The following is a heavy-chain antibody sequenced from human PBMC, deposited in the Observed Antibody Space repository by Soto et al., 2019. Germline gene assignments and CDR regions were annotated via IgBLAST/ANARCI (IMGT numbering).Heavy chain of an antibody. V-gene: IGHV3-33*01. D-gene: IGHD5-12*01. J-gene: IGHJ6*02. CDR2: IWYDGSNK. CDR1: GFTFSSYG. Sequence: QVQLVESGGGVVQPGRSLRLSCAASGFTFSSYGMHWVRQAPGKGLEWVAVIWYDGSNKYYADSVKGRFTISRDNSKNTLYLQMNSLRAEDTAVYYCARDLVDSGSYYYYGMDVWGQGTTVTVSS. CDR3: ARDLVDSGSYYYYGMDV.